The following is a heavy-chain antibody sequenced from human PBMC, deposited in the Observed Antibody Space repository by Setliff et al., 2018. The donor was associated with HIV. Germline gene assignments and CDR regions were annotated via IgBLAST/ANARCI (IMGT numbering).Heavy chain of an antibody. CDR1: GCTFSSRW. CDR2: IKDGSEK. D-gene: IGHD2-15*01. V-gene: IGHV3-7*01. J-gene: IGHJ6*03. Sequence: PGGSLRLSCVASGCTFSSRWMHWVRQAPGKGLEWVSLIKDGSEKYYVDSVRGRFTISRDNAKNSLYLKMNSLRAEDTAVYYCARDATRGGDMDVWAKGTTVTVSS. CDR3: ARDATRGGDMDV.